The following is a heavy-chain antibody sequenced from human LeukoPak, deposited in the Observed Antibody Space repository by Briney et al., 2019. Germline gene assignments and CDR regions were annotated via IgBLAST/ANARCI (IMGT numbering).Heavy chain of an antibody. V-gene: IGHV4-59*01. CDR2: IYYSGST. CDR3: ARVGDCSSTSCYVGENWFDP. CDR1: GGSISSYY. Sequence: PSETLSLTCTVSGGSISSYYWSWIRQPPGKGLEWIGYIYYSGSTNYNPSLKSRVTISVDTSKNQFSLKLSSVTAADTAVYYCARVGDCSSTSCYVGENWFDPWGQGTLVTVSS. J-gene: IGHJ5*02. D-gene: IGHD2-2*01.